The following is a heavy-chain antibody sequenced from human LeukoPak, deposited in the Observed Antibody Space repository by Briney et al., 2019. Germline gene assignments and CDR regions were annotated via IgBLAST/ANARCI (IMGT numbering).Heavy chain of an antibody. CDR2: IYSGGST. CDR1: GFTVSSNY. CDR3: ARETNYYDSSGYYSPIFDY. D-gene: IGHD3-22*01. J-gene: IGHJ4*02. Sequence: GGSLRLSCAASGFTVSSNYMSWIRQAPGKGLEWVSVIYSGGSTYYADSVKGRFTISRDNSKNTLYLQMNSLRAEDTAVYYCARETNYYDSSGYYSPIFDYWGQGTLVTVSS. V-gene: IGHV3-53*01.